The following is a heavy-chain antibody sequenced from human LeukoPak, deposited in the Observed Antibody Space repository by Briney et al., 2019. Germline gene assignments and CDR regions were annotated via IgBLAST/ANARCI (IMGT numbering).Heavy chain of an antibody. V-gene: IGHV4-59*01. CDR2: IYYSGST. CDR1: GGSISSYY. J-gene: IGHJ4*02. CDR3: ARGKDGGYDFDY. Sequence: PSETLSLTCTVSGGSISSYYWSWIRQPPGKGLEWIGYIYYSGSTNYNPSLKSRVTISVDTSKNQFSLKLSSVTAADTAVYYCARGKDGGYDFDYWGQGTLVTVSS. D-gene: IGHD5-12*01.